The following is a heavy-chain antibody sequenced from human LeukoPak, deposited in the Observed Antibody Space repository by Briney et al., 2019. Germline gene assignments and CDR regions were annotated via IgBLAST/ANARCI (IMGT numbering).Heavy chain of an antibody. J-gene: IGHJ4*02. V-gene: IGHV4-34*01. D-gene: IGHD4-17*01. CDR1: GGSFSGYY. CDR2: INHSGST. Sequence: PSKTLSLTCAVYGGSFSGYYWSWIRQPPGKGLEWIGEINHSGSTNYNPSLKSRVTISVDTSKNQFSLKLSSVTAADTAVYYCARGRSYGDLDYWGQGTLVTVSS. CDR3: ARGRSYGDLDY.